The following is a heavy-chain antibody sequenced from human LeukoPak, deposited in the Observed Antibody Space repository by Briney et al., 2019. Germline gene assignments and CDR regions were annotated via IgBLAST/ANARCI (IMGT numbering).Heavy chain of an antibody. V-gene: IGHV4-61*05. CDR1: GGSTSSSSYY. J-gene: IGHJ4*02. CDR2: IYYSGST. D-gene: IGHD2-21*02. CDR3: ASTPIYCGGDCYPEDY. Sequence: SETLSLTCTVSGGSTSSSSYYWSWIRQPPGKGLEWIGYIYYSGSTNYNPSLKSRVTISVDTSKNQFSLKLSSVTAADTAVYYCASTPIYCGGDCYPEDYWGQGTLVTVSS.